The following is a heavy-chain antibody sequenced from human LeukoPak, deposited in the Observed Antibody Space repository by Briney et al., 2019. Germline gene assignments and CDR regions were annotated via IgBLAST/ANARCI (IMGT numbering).Heavy chain of an antibody. CDR1: GYTFTSYG. D-gene: IGHD2-2*01. CDR3: ARCSSTNCYYSRWFDP. V-gene: IGHV1-18*01. J-gene: IGHJ5*02. Sequence: ASVKVSCKASGYTFTSYGISWVRQAPGQGLEWMGWISAYNGNTNYAQKLQGRVAMTTDTSTSTAFMELKSLRSDDTAVYYCARCSSTNCYYSRWFDPWGQGTLVTVSS. CDR2: ISAYNGNT.